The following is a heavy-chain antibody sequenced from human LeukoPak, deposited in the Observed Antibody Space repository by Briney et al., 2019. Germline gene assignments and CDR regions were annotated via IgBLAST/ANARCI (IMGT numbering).Heavy chain of an antibody. CDR1: GGSISSYY. V-gene: IGHV4-59*01. J-gene: IGHJ6*02. CDR2: IYYSGST. Sequence: SETLSLTCTVSGGSISSYYWSWIRQPPGKGLEGIGYIYYSGSTNYNPSLKSRVTISVYTSKNQFSLKLSSVTAADTAVYYCARDGPIGQYYYGMAVWGQGTTVTVSS. CDR3: ARDGPIGQYYYGMAV.